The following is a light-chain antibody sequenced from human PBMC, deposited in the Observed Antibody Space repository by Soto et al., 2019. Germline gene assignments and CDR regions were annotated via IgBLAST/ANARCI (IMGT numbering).Light chain of an antibody. V-gene: IGLV2-14*01. CDR3: SSYSRSSTQV. Sequence: QSALTQPASVSGSPGQSITICCTGSSSDVGGYDYVSWYQQHPGKVPKRMIYEVRNRPSGVSNRFSGSKSGNTASLTISGLQAEVEADYYSSSYSRSSTQVFGTGTKVTVL. CDR2: EVR. CDR1: SSDVGGYDY. J-gene: IGLJ1*01.